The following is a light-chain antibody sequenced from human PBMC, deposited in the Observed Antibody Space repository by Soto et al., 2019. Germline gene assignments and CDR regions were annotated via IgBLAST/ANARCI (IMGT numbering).Light chain of an antibody. Sequence: QSALTQPASVSGSPGQSITISCTGTSSDVGGYNYVSWYQQHPGKAPKLMIYEVSNRPSGVSNRFSGSKSGNTASLTISGLQPEDEADYYCNSYASSRTLVFGTGTKLTVL. CDR3: NSYASSRTLV. CDR2: EVS. J-gene: IGLJ1*01. CDR1: SSDVGGYNY. V-gene: IGLV2-14*01.